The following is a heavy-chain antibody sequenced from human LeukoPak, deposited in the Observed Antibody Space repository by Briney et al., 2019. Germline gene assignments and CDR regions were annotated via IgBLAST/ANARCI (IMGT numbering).Heavy chain of an antibody. Sequence: GGSLRLSCAASGFTVSSNYMNWARQAPGKGLEWVSVIYSGGSTYYADSVKGRFTISRDNSKNTLYLQMNSLRAEDTAVYYCAKEGYGDPPFWSQGTLVTVSS. V-gene: IGHV3-53*01. D-gene: IGHD4-17*01. J-gene: IGHJ4*02. CDR2: IYSGGST. CDR1: GFTVSSNY. CDR3: AKEGYGDPPF.